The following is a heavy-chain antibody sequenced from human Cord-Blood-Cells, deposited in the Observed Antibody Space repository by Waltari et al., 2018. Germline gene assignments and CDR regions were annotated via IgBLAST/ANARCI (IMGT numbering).Heavy chain of an antibody. V-gene: IGHV4-59*01. CDR2: IYYLGST. D-gene: IGHD5-12*01. Sequence: QVQLQESGPGLVKPSETLSLTCTVSGGSISSYYWSWIRQPPGKGLEWIGYIYYLGSTNYNPSLKSRVTISVDTSKNQFSLKLSSVTAADTAVYYCARVRGYSGYDAFDIWGQGTMVTVSS. CDR3: ARVRGYSGYDAFDI. J-gene: IGHJ3*02. CDR1: GGSISSYY.